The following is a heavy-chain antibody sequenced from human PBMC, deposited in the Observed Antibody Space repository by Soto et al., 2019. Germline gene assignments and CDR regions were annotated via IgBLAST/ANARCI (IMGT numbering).Heavy chain of an antibody. D-gene: IGHD2-15*01. V-gene: IGHV2-5*02. CDR3: AHTPEGARRIRWTGRYFPH. Sequence: QITLKESGPTLVKPTQTLTLTCTFSGFLLSTSGVGVAWIRQPPGKALEWLSLISWDDDKRYSQSLKSRLTLPKDTSKNHAALTMTDIDPMHTATYYCAHTPEGARRIRWTGRYFPHWGQGTPVTVSS. CDR1: GFLLSTSGVG. J-gene: IGHJ1*01. CDR2: ISWDDDK.